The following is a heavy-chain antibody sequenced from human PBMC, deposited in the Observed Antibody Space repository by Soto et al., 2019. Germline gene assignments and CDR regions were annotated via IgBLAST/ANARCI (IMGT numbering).Heavy chain of an antibody. CDR2: IWYDGSNK. CDR1: GFTFSGLA. V-gene: IGHV3-33*01. Sequence: QVQLVESGGGVVQPGRSLRLSCAASGFTFSGLAMHWVRQVSGKGLEWGAVIWYDGSNKYYADAVKGRFNISRDNSKNTMYLQRNSLRAEDTAVYYCARGYWHDDYGDKTVYYVDYWGQGTQVTVSS. D-gene: IGHD4-17*01. CDR3: ARGYWHDDYGDKTVYYVDY. J-gene: IGHJ4*02.